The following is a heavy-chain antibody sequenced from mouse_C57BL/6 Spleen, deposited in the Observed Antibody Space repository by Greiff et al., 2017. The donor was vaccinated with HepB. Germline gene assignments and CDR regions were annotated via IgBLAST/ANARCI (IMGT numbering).Heavy chain of an antibody. CDR3: ARGQITTVVATDYFDY. D-gene: IGHD1-1*01. CDR2: IDPSDSYT. Sequence: QVQLQQSGAELVMPGASVKLSCKASGYTFTSYWMHWVKQRPGQGLEWIGEIDPSDSYTNYNQKFKGKSTLTVDKSSSTAYMQLSSLTSEDSAVYYCARGQITTVVATDYFDYWGQGTTLTVSS. J-gene: IGHJ2*01. V-gene: IGHV1-69*01. CDR1: GYTFTSYW.